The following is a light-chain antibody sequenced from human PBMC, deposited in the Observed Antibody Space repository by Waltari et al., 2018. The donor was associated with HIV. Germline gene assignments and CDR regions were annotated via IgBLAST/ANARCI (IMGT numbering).Light chain of an antibody. CDR2: DIS. CDR3: HQYATSPLT. V-gene: IGKV3-20*01. J-gene: IGKJ4*01. Sequence: EIVLTQSPGTLSLSPGGRATLSCRASQSVSSTYLAWYQQRPGQAPRLVMYDISTRATDIPDRFSGSGSGTDFTLTISRLEPEDFAVYYCHQYATSPLTFGGGTKVEIK. CDR1: QSVSSTY.